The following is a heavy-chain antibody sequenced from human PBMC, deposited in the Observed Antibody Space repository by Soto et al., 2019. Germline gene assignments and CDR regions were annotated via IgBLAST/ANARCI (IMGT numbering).Heavy chain of an antibody. J-gene: IGHJ6*03. V-gene: IGHV3-7*01. CDR1: GFTFSSYW. D-gene: IGHD5-18*01. CDR3: ARAQYSYAFAYYYYYMDV. Sequence: GGSLRLSCAASGFTFSSYWMSWVRQAPGKGLEWVANIKQDGSEKYYVDSVKGRFTISRDNAKNSLYLQMNSLRAEDTAVYYCARAQYSYAFAYYYYYMDVWGKGTTVTVSS. CDR2: IKQDGSEK.